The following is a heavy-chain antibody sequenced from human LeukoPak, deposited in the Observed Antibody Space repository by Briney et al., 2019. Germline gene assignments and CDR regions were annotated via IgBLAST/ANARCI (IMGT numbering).Heavy chain of an antibody. CDR1: GFTFSSYA. V-gene: IGHV3-30-3*01. CDR2: ISYDGSNK. Sequence: GGSLRLSCAASGFTFSSYAMHWVRQAPGKGLEWVAVISYDGSNKYYADSVKGRFTISRDNSKNTLYLQMNSLRAEDTAVYYCAKGDSSGWLKYYFDYWGQGTLVTVSS. D-gene: IGHD6-19*01. CDR3: AKGDSSGWLKYYFDY. J-gene: IGHJ4*02.